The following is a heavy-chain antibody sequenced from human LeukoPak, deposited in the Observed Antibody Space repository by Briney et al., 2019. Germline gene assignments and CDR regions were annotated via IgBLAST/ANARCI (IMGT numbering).Heavy chain of an antibody. V-gene: IGHV3-23*01. D-gene: IGHD3-10*01. Sequence: GGSLRVSCADSGFTFSSYAMSWVRQAPGNGLEWVSAISGSGGSTYYADSVKGRFTISRDNSKNTLYLQMNSLRAEDTAVYYCAKATLYGSQFDYWGQGTLVTVSS. J-gene: IGHJ4*02. CDR2: ISGSGGST. CDR3: AKATLYGSQFDY. CDR1: GFTFSSYA.